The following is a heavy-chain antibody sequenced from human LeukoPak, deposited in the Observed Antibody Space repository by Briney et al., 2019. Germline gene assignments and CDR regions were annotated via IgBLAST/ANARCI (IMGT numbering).Heavy chain of an antibody. CDR1: GFTFSSYG. V-gene: IGHV3-30*12. J-gene: IGHJ4*02. D-gene: IGHD3-9*01. Sequence: GGSLRLSCAASGFTFSSYGMHWVRQAPGKGLEWVAVISYDGSNKYYADSVKGRFTISRDNSKNTLYLQMNSLRAEDTAVYYCAKDGKGTYYDILTGYYDGYWGQGTLVTVSS. CDR2: ISYDGSNK. CDR3: AKDGKGTYYDILTGYYDGY.